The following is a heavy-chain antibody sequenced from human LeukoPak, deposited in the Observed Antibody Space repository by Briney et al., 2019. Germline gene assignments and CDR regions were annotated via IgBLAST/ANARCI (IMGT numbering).Heavy chain of an antibody. D-gene: IGHD6-13*01. V-gene: IGHV1-18*01. CDR1: GYSFAGYG. J-gene: IGHJ4*02. Sequence: GASVKVSFKASGYSFAGYGISWVRQAPGQGLEWIGWISTYSGNTNYAHNLQGRITVTTETSTSTAYMELRSLRPDDTAVYYCARVGAAPGHFDYWGQGTQLTVSS. CDR3: ARVGAAPGHFDY. CDR2: ISTYSGNT.